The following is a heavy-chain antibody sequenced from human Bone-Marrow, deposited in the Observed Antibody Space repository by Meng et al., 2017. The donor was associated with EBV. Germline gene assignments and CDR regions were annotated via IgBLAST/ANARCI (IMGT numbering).Heavy chain of an antibody. D-gene: IGHD3-10*01. V-gene: IGHV1-69*01. CDR3: ASESGRGFTPDY. J-gene: IGHJ4*02. Sequence: QGRLVQSGAMVKKPGSSVKVSCKTSGGTFRSDAVTWVRQAPGQGLEWMGGLIPMSDAPHYAQKFRGRVTITADESTSTHYMDLSGLRSEDTAVYYCASESGRGFTPDYWGQGTLVTVSS. CDR1: GGTFRSDA. CDR2: LIPMSDAP.